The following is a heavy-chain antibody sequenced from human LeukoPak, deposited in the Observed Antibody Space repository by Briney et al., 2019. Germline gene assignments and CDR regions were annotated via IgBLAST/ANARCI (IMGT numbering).Heavy chain of an antibody. D-gene: IGHD4-17*01. CDR2: IYYSGST. CDR3: ASGDYGYDY. CDR1: GGSISSYY. V-gene: IGHV4-59*08. J-gene: IGHJ4*02. Sequence: SETLSLTSTVTGGSISSYYWSWIRKPPGKGLEWIGYIYYSGSTNYNPSLKSRVTISVDTSKNQFSLKLSSVTAADTAVYYCASGDYGYDYWGQGTLVTVSS.